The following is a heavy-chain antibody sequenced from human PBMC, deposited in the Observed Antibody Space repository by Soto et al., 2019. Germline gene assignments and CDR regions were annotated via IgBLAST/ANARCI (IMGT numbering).Heavy chain of an antibody. J-gene: IGHJ4*02. CDR2: IIPIFGTA. CDR3: ASPSGSPYYFDY. CDR1: GGTFSSYA. D-gene: IGHD6-13*01. V-gene: IGHV1-69*13. Sequence: ASVKVSCKASGGTFSSYAISWVRQAPGQGLEWMGGIIPIFGTANYAQKFQGRVTITADESTSTAYMELSSLRSEDTAVYYCASPSGSPYYFDYWGQGTLVTVSS.